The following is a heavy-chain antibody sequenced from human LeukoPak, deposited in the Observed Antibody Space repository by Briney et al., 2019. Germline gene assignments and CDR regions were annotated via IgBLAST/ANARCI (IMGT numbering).Heavy chain of an antibody. Sequence: GISVRLFCGASGYTFRSYGMHWVRQAPGKGLGWVAIIYYDGSNKYYAHGVKARFTISRDNSKYAVFLQMNSLRAEDTAVYYCARGAFGAAASFDPWGQGTLVIVSS. V-gene: IGHV3-30*12. J-gene: IGHJ5*01. CDR2: IYYDGSNK. CDR1: GYTFRSYG. D-gene: IGHD6-13*01. CDR3: ARGAFGAAASFDP.